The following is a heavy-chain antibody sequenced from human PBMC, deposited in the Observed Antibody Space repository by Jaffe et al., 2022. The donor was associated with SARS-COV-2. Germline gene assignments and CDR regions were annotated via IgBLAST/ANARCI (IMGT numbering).Heavy chain of an antibody. J-gene: IGHJ6*02. CDR1: GFTFSYYW. CDR3: VRERHSFASNYHFAMDV. V-gene: IGHV3-7*03. CDR2: IKQDGTEK. D-gene: IGHD3-16*01. Sequence: EVQLVESGGGLVQPGGSLRLSCAGSGFTFSYYWMSWVRQAPGKGLEWVANIKQDGTEKYYVDSVRGRFTVSRDNAKNSLYLQMSSLGAEDTAVYYCVRERHSFASNYHFAMDVWGHGTTVTVSS.